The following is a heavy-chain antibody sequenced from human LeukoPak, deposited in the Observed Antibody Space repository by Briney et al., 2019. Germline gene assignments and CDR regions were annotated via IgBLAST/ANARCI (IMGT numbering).Heavy chain of an antibody. V-gene: IGHV4-39*01. Sequence: SETLSLTCTVSGDFLSSGAYYWGWIRQAPGKGLAWIGSIYYSGSTFYNASFESRVTMFVDTSKNQFSLKLSSVTAADTAVYYCARRGGYNHIDYWGQGTLVTVSS. CDR2: IYYSGST. J-gene: IGHJ4*02. CDR3: ARRGGYNHIDY. D-gene: IGHD5-24*01. CDR1: GDFLSSGAYY.